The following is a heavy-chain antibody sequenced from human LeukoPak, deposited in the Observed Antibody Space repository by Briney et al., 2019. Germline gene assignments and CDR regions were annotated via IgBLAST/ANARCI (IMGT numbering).Heavy chain of an antibody. D-gene: IGHD1-26*01. V-gene: IGHV3-7*01. CDR2: IKQDGSQK. J-gene: IGHJ5*02. CDR1: GFTFSNNW. CDR3: VRLSWELGDGGVT. Sequence: GGSLRLSCAASGFTFSNNWMSWVRQAPGKGLEWVANIKQDGSQKNYVDSVKGRFTISRDNAKNTLYLQMNSLRAEDTAVYYCVRLSWELGDGGVTWGQGTLVTVSS.